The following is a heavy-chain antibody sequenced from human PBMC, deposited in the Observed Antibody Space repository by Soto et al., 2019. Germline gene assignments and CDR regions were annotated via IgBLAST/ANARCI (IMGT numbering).Heavy chain of an antibody. Sequence: WVPDTCKASGCSFSSYALIWLRQAPGQGLEWMGGIIPIVGTANYAQKFQGRVTITADESTSTAYMELSSLRSEDTAVYYCARRIAASQDYYYGMDIWGQGTTVTVSS. CDR2: IIPIVGTA. CDR3: ARRIAASQDYYYGMDI. D-gene: IGHD6-6*01. V-gene: IGHV1-69*01. CDR1: GCSFSSYA. J-gene: IGHJ6*02.